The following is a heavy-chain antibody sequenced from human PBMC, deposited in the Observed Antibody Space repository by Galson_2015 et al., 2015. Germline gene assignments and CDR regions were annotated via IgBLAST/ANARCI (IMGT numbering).Heavy chain of an antibody. Sequence: SLRLSCAASGFTFRSYGMHWVRQAPGKGLEWVAVISYDGSNKYYADSVKGRFTISRDNSKNTLYLQMNSLRAEDTAVYYCAREVGDTAMETGFDYWGQGTLVTVSS. CDR2: ISYDGSNK. CDR1: GFTFRSYG. V-gene: IGHV3-30*03. CDR3: AREVGDTAMETGFDY. D-gene: IGHD5-18*01. J-gene: IGHJ4*02.